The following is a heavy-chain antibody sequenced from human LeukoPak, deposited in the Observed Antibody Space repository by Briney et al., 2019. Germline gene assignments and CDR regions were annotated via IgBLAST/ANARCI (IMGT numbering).Heavy chain of an antibody. D-gene: IGHD7-27*01. CDR3: ARGPHWDPHFDY. CDR2: INPNSGST. Sequence: ASVKVSCTASGYTFTGYYMHWVRQAPGQGLEWMGWINPNSGSTNYAQKFLGRVTMTRDTSISTAYMELSRLRSDDTAVYYCARGPHWDPHFDYWGQGTLVTVSS. J-gene: IGHJ4*02. V-gene: IGHV1-2*02. CDR1: GYTFTGYY.